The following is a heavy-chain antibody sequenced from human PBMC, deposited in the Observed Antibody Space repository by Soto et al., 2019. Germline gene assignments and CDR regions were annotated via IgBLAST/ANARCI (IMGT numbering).Heavy chain of an antibody. J-gene: IGHJ3*02. D-gene: IGHD3-22*01. V-gene: IGHV3-49*04. CDR3: TRDSYYYDSSGYDRAFDI. Sequence: GGSLRLSCTVSGFTFGDYAMSWVRQAPGKGLEWVGFIRSKAYGGTTEYAASVKGRFTISRDDSKSIAYLQMNSLKTEDTAVYYCTRDSYYYDSSGYDRAFDIWGQGTMVTVSS. CDR2: IRSKAYGGTT. CDR1: GFTFGDYA.